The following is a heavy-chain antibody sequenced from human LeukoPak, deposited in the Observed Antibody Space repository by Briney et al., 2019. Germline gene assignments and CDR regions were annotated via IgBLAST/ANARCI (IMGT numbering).Heavy chain of an antibody. CDR3: ARASDSMVRGVKELDY. D-gene: IGHD3-10*01. J-gene: IGHJ4*02. Sequence: ASVKVSCKASGGTFGSYAISWVRQAPGQGLEWMGRIIPILGIANYAQKFQGRVTTTADKSTSTAYMELSSLRSEDTAVYYCARASDSMVRGVKELDYWGQGTLVTVSS. V-gene: IGHV1-69*04. CDR2: IIPILGIA. CDR1: GGTFGSYA.